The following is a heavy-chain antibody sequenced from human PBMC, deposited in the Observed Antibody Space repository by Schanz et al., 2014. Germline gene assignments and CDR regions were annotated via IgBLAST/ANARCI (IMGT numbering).Heavy chain of an antibody. CDR2: IKQDESER. D-gene: IGHD3-3*01. Sequence: VELVESGGGVVQPGRSLRLSCAASGFTFSRHAMHWVRQAAGKGLEWVANIKQDESERSYVDSVKGRFTISRDNAKNSLYLQMNSLRAEDTAVYYCARDKGGYYPFDYWGQGTLVTVSS. CDR3: ARDKGGYYPFDY. CDR1: GFTFSRHA. V-gene: IGHV3-7*01. J-gene: IGHJ4*02.